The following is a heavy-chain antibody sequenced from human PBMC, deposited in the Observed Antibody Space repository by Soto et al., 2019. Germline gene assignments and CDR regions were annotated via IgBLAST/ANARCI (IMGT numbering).Heavy chain of an antibody. J-gene: IGHJ6*02. CDR1: GFTFSNHG. Sequence: QVQLVESGGGVVQPGRSLRLSCAASGFTFSNHGMHWVRQAPGKGLEWVAVILNDGSNRYHADSVKDRFTISRDNSKNTLYLQMNSLRAEDTAVYYCARDDEYSGNGMDVWGQGTTVTVS. D-gene: IGHD3-10*01. CDR3: ARDDEYSGNGMDV. CDR2: ILNDGSNR. V-gene: IGHV3-33*01.